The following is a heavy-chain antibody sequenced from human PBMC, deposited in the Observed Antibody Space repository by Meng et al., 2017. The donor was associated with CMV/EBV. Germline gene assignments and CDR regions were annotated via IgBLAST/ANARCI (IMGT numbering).Heavy chain of an antibody. CDR2: IYYSGST. CDR1: GGSISSSSYY. V-gene: IGHV4-39*01. D-gene: IGHD6-13*01. CDR3: ARHRGASSSWRGGFDY. J-gene: IGHJ4*02. Sequence: SETLSLTCTVSGGSISSSSYYWGWIRQPPGKGLEWIGSIYYSGSTYYNPSLKSRVTISVDTSKNQFSLKLSSVTAADTAVYYCARHRGASSSWRGGFDYWGQGPLVTVSS.